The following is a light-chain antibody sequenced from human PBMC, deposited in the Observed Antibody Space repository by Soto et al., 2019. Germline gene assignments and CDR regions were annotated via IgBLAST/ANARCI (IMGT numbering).Light chain of an antibody. V-gene: IGKV3-20*01. CDR2: GTS. Sequence: EIVLTQSPGTLSLSPGERATLSCRASQTVNSIYLAWYQQKPGQAPRLLIYGTSNRATGIPDRFSGSGSGTDFTLTISRLEPEDFAVYYCQQYDTSPPTFGQGTKVDIK. J-gene: IGKJ1*01. CDR1: QTVNSIY. CDR3: QQYDTSPPT.